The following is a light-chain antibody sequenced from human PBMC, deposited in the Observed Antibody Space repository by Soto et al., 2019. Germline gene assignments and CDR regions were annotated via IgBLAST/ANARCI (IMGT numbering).Light chain of an antibody. CDR3: QQYNNWPPT. V-gene: IGKV3-15*01. CDR2: GAS. Sequence: EIVMTQSPATLSVSPGERATLSCRASQSVGSNLAWYQQKPGQAPRLFIYGASTRTTGIPARFSGSGSGTEFTLTISSLHSEDFAVYYCQQYNNWPPTCGRSTKVEIK. J-gene: IGKJ1*01. CDR1: QSVGSN.